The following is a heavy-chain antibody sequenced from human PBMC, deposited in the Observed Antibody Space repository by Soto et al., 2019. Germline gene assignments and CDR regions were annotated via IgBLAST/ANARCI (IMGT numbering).Heavy chain of an antibody. CDR2: INPNSGGT. CDR1: GYTFTGYY. V-gene: IGHV1-2*02. Sequence: ASVKVSCKASGYTFTGYYMHWVRQAPGQGLEWMGWINPNSGGTNYAQKFQGRVTMTRDTSVSTAYMELSRLRSDDTAVYYCASNVYDSSGYYAYWGQGTLVTVSS. CDR3: ASNVYDSSGYYAY. D-gene: IGHD3-22*01. J-gene: IGHJ4*02.